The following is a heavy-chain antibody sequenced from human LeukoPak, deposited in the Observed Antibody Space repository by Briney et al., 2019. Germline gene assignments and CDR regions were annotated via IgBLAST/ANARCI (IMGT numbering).Heavy chain of an antibody. CDR1: GFTFSSYW. CDR3: ARAVGIQLYDAFDI. V-gene: IGHV3-30*13. Sequence: GGSLRLSCAASGFTFSSYWMSWVRQAPGKGLEWVAVISYDGSNKYYADSVKGRFTISRDNSKNRLYLQMNSLRAEDTAVYYCARAVGIQLYDAFDIWGQGTMVTVSS. D-gene: IGHD5-18*01. J-gene: IGHJ3*02. CDR2: ISYDGSNK.